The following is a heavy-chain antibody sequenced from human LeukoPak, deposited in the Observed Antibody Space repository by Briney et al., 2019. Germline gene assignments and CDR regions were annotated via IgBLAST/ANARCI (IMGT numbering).Heavy chain of an antibody. D-gene: IGHD3-10*01. CDR3: ATRDKMGSGSYYVFDY. CDR1: GFTFSSYW. V-gene: IGHV3-7*01. Sequence: GGSLRLSCAASGFTFSSYWMSWVRQAPGKGLEGVAHIKQDGSEKYYVDSVKGRFTISRDNAKNSLYLQMNSLRAEDTAVYYCATRDKMGSGSYYVFDYWGEGTLVTVSS. CDR2: IKQDGSEK. J-gene: IGHJ4*02.